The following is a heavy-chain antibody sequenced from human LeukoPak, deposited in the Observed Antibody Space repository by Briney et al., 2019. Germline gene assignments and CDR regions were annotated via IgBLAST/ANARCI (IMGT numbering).Heavy chain of an antibody. CDR2: MNPNSGNT. V-gene: IGHV1-8*01. CDR1: GYTFTSYD. J-gene: IGHJ4*02. Sequence: GASVKVSCKASGYTFTSYDINWVRQATGQGLEWMGWMNPNSGNTGYAQKFQGRVTMTRNTSISTAYTELSSLRSEDTAVYYCARGESEDTAMDGHRHLDYWGQGTLVTVSS. CDR3: ARGESEDTAMDGHRHLDY. D-gene: IGHD5-18*01.